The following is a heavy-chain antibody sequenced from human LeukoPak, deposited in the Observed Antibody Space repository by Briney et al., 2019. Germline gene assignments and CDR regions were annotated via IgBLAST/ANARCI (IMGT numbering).Heavy chain of an antibody. D-gene: IGHD1-7*01. CDR1: GFTFTDSA. CDR3: AKGGNYAPLDY. V-gene: IGHV3-23*01. Sequence: PGGSLRLSCAASGFTFTDSAMTWVRQAPGKGLEWASAISTNGGDTIYTDSVKDRFTISRDNSKNTLYLQMNSLRADDTAIYYCAKGGNYAPLDYWGQGTLVTVSS. J-gene: IGHJ4*02. CDR2: ISTNGGDT.